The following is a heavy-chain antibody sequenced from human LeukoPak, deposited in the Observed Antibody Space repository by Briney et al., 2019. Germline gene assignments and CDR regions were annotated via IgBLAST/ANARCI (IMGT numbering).Heavy chain of an antibody. CDR1: GFTFSSYA. Sequence: GGSLRLPCAASGFTFSSYAMSWVRQAPGKGLEWVSAISGSGGSTYYADSVKGRFTISRDNSKNTLYLQMNSLRAEDTAVYYCAKPGKEAAAGTGLGFDPWGQGTLVTVSS. D-gene: IGHD6-13*01. CDR2: ISGSGGST. V-gene: IGHV3-23*01. J-gene: IGHJ5*02. CDR3: AKPGKEAAAGTGLGFDP.